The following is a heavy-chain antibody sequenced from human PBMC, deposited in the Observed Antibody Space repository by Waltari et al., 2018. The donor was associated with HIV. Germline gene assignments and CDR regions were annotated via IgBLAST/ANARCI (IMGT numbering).Heavy chain of an antibody. D-gene: IGHD3-22*01. CDR3: GREGDYYDISPFDY. V-gene: IGHV3-30-3*01. Sequence: QVQLVESGGGVVQPGRSLRLSCAASGFTFNPYAMHWVRQAPGKGLEWVAVISWDGSNKHYADSVKGRCTISRDNSRNSLYLQMSSLRAEDTAVYYCGREGDYYDISPFDYWGQGTLVTVSS. CDR2: ISWDGSNK. J-gene: IGHJ4*02. CDR1: GFTFNPYA.